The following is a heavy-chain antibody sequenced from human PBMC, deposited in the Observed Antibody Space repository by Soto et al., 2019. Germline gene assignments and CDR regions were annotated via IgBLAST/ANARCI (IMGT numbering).Heavy chain of an antibody. V-gene: IGHV4-59*01. Sequence: SETLSLTCAVSGGSIRSYYLSWIRQPPGKALEWIGYISNSGSANYSPSLKTRVTISVDTSKNQFSLKLTSVTAADTAVYYCAGDRNSNNWAFYWGRGALVTVS. CDR2: ISNSGSA. J-gene: IGHJ4*02. D-gene: IGHD1-1*01. CDR1: GGSIRSYY. CDR3: AGDRNSNNWAFY.